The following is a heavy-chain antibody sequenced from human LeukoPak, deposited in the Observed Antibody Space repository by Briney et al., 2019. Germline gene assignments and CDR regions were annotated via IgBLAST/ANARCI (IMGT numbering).Heavy chain of an antibody. Sequence: SETLSLTCAVYGGSFSRYYWSWIRQPPGKGLEWIGEINHSGSTNYNPSLKSRVTKSVDTSKNQFSLKLSSVTAADTAVYYCARRGIAAARDYWGQGTLVTVSS. D-gene: IGHD6-13*01. V-gene: IGHV4-34*01. CDR3: ARRGIAAARDY. CDR1: GGSFSRYY. J-gene: IGHJ4*02. CDR2: INHSGST.